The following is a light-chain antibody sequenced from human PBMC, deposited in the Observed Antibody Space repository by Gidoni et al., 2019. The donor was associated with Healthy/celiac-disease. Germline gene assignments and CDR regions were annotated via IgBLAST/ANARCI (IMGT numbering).Light chain of an antibody. V-gene: IGKV3-15*01. CDR2: GAS. J-gene: IGKJ2*01. Sequence: EIVKTQSPATLSVPPGERATLSCRASQSVSSNLAWYQQKPGQAPRLLIYGASTRATGIPARFSGSGSGTEFTLTISSLQSEDFAVYYCQQYNNWPYTFGQGTKLEIK. CDR3: QQYNNWPYT. CDR1: QSVSSN.